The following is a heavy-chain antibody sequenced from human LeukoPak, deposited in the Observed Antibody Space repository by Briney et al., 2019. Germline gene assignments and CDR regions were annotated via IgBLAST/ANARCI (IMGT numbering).Heavy chain of an antibody. CDR3: ARDLYLGVAGFDY. D-gene: IGHD1-26*01. Sequence: GGSLRLSCAASGFTFSSYDMHWVRQATGKGLEWVSAIGTAGDTYYPGSVKGRFTISRDNAKNSLYLQMNSLRAEDTAVYYCARDLYLGVAGFDYWGQGTLVTVSS. CDR1: GFTFSSYD. V-gene: IGHV3-13*01. J-gene: IGHJ4*02. CDR2: IGTAGDT.